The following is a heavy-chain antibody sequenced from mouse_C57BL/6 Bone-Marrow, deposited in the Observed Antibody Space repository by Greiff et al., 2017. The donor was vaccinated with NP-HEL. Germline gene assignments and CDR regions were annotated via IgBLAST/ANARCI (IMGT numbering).Heavy chain of an antibody. CDR3: AIYGSLFDY. CDR2: IYPRSGNT. CDR1: GYTFTSYG. J-gene: IGHJ2*01. D-gene: IGHD1-1*01. V-gene: IGHV1-81*01. Sequence: VRLRRSGAGLAGPGASVKLSCTASGYTFTSYGLSWVTQSTGQGLEWIGEIYPRSGNTYYNEKFKGKATLTADKSSSTAYMELRSLTSEDSAVYFCAIYGSLFDYWGQGTTLTVSS.